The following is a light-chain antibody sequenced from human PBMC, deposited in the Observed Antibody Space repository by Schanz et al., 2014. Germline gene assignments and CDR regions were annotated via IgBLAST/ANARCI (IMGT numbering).Light chain of an antibody. CDR1: QSIYSKY. V-gene: IGKV3-20*01. CDR2: GAT. CDR3: HQYDNSPWT. J-gene: IGKJ1*01. Sequence: EIVLTQSPGTLSLSPGERATLSCRASQSIYSKYLAWYQQKPGRAPRLIIHGATTRASGIPDRFSGSGSGTDFTLTISRLEPEDFAVYFCHQYDNSPWTFGQGTKLEIK.